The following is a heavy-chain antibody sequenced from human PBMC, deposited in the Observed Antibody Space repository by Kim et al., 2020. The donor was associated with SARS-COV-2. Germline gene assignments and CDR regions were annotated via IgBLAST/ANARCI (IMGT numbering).Heavy chain of an antibody. CDR3: AKFPRSEYYDSSGYYPFDAFDI. V-gene: IGHV3-30*18. Sequence: GGSLRLSCAASGFTFSSYGMHWVRQAPGKGLEWVAVISYDGSNKYYADSVKGRFTISRDNSKNTLYLQMNSLRAEDTAVYYCAKFPRSEYYDSSGYYPFDAFDIWGQGTMVTVSS. CDR2: ISYDGSNK. D-gene: IGHD3-22*01. CDR1: GFTFSSYG. J-gene: IGHJ3*02.